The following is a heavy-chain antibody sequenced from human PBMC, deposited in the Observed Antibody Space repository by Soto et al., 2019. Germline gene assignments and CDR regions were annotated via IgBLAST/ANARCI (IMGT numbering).Heavy chain of an antibody. CDR2: ISGSGGST. CDR3: TNLGGGVISGYHYYDSSGYLDY. CDR1: GFTFSSYA. D-gene: IGHD3-22*01. J-gene: IGHJ4*02. Sequence: HPGGSLRLSCAASGFTFSSYAMSWVRQAPGKGLEWVSAISGSGGSTYYADSVKGRFTISRDNSRNTLYLQMNSLRAEDTAVYYCTNLGGGVISGYHYYDSSGYLDYWGQGTLVTVSS. V-gene: IGHV3-23*01.